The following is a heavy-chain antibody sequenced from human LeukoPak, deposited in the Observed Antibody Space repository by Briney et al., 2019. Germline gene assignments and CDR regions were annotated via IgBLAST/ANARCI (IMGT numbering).Heavy chain of an antibody. CDR3: ARIYTSGWYELEC. D-gene: IGHD6-19*01. V-gene: IGHV4-39*07. Sequence: PSETLSLTCTVSGGSISSSSYYWGWIRQPPGKGLEWIGSIYYSGSTYYNPSLKSRVTISVDTSKNQFSLKLSSVTAADTAMYYCARIYTSGWYELECWGQGTLVTVSS. J-gene: IGHJ4*02. CDR2: IYYSGST. CDR1: GGSISSSSYY.